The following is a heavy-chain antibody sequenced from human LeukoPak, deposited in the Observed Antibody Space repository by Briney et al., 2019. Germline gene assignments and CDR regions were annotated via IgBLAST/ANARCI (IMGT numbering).Heavy chain of an antibody. CDR3: AKHGEDSTGYYADFFDH. D-gene: IGHD3-22*01. J-gene: IGHJ4*02. V-gene: IGHV4-39*01. CDR1: GGSINTKAHY. Sequence: SETLSLTCTVSGGSINTKAHYWACIRQTPGKGLEWIGSVFYNGNTYYNPFLKSRVAISVDTSKNQFSLRLSSVTAADTAVYYCAKHGEDSTGYYADFFDHCGQGTLITVSS. CDR2: VFYNGNT.